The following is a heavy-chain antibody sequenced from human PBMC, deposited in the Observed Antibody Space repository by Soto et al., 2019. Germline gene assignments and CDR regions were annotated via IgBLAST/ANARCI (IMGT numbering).Heavy chain of an antibody. J-gene: IGHJ3*02. V-gene: IGHV4-34*01. CDR3: ASPYDYIWGSDAFDI. CDR1: GGSFSGYY. D-gene: IGHD3-16*01. CDR2: INHSGST. Sequence: QVQLQQWGAGLLKPSETLSLTCAVYGGSFSGYYWSWIRQPPGKGLEWIGEINHSGSTDYNPSLKSRVTISVDTSKNQFSLKLSSVTAADTAVYYCASPYDYIWGSDAFDIWGQGTMVTVSS.